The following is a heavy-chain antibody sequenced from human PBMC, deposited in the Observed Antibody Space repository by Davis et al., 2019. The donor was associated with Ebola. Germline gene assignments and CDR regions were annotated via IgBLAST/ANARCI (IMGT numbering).Heavy chain of an antibody. CDR1: EIPFTTYS. D-gene: IGHD3-16*01. CDR2: ISSHSDYI. J-gene: IGHJ3*01. CDR3: ARDRPYYDPSAYHPFGAFDV. V-gene: IGHV3-21*06. Sequence: LSLTCAGSEIPFTTYSFNWVRQAPGKGLELVSSISSHSDYIYYADSVKGRFTISRDNAKNSIYLHMNSLRDEDTAVYYCARDRPYYDPSAYHPFGAFDVWGLGTMVTVSS.